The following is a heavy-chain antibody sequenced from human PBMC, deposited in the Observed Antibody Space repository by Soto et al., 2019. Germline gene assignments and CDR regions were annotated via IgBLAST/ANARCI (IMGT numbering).Heavy chain of an antibody. D-gene: IGHD4-17*01. V-gene: IGHV4-59*01. J-gene: IGHJ4*02. Sequence: PSETLSLTCAVSGGSITSYYWSWVRQPPGKGLEWIGYIYYSGSTNYNPSLKNRVTISADTSKNQFSLKLSSVTAADTAVYYCARSRYGAITNPYYFDYWGQGTQVTVSS. CDR1: GGSITSYY. CDR2: IYYSGST. CDR3: ARSRYGAITNPYYFDY.